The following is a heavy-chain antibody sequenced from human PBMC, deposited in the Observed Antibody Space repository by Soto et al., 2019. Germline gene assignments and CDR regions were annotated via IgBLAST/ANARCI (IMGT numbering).Heavy chain of an antibody. D-gene: IGHD2-2*01. V-gene: IGHV1-69*13. J-gene: IGHJ3*02. Sequence: GASVKVSCKASGGTFSSYAISWVRQAPGQGLEWMGGIIPIFGTANYAQKFQGRVTITADESTSTAYMELSSLRSEDTAVYYCARVVKEIVVVPAAMFPPDAFDIWGQGTMVTVSS. CDR1: GGTFSSYA. CDR2: IIPIFGTA. CDR3: ARVVKEIVVVPAAMFPPDAFDI.